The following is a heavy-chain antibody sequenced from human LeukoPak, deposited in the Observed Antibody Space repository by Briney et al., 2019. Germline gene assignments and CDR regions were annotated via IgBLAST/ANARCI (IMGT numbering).Heavy chain of an antibody. Sequence: ASVKVSCKASGYTFTSYGISWVRQAPGQGLEWMGWISAYNGNTNYAQKLQGRVTMTTDTSTSTVYMELSSLRSEDTAVYYCARDNSGGSTWWFDSWGQGTLVTVSS. CDR3: ARDNSGGSTWWFDS. V-gene: IGHV1-18*01. CDR1: GYTFTSYG. D-gene: IGHD2-15*01. J-gene: IGHJ5*01. CDR2: ISAYNGNT.